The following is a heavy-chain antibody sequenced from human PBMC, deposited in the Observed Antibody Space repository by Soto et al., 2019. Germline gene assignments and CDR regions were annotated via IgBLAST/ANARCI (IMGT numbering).Heavy chain of an antibody. CDR2: IIPMLGIA. V-gene: IGHV1-69*01. D-gene: IGHD3-22*01. CDR1: GGSFSDYA. J-gene: IGHJ6*02. CDR3: ARAGDYYDSSGFQRDYHYYGMDV. Sequence: QVQLVQSGAEVKKPGSSVKVSCQASGGSFSDYAISWVRQAPGQGLEWMGGIIPMLGIADNAQKFQGRVIITADEYTSTVYMELSILRSEDTAVYYCARAGDYYDSSGFQRDYHYYGMDVWGQGTTVTVAS.